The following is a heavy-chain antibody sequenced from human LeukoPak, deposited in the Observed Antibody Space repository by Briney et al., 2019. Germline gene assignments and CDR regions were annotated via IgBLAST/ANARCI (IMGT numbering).Heavy chain of an antibody. D-gene: IGHD3-10*01. Sequence: PGGSLRLSCAASGFNFNNYWISWLRQAPGKGLEWIAYISRSTRILYYADSVRGRFTISRDNAKKSLYLQMNSLTVEDTAMYYCARREYDAFDIWGQGTMVTVSS. J-gene: IGHJ3*02. CDR2: ISRSTRIL. V-gene: IGHV3-11*01. CDR3: ARREYDAFDI. CDR1: GFNFNNYW.